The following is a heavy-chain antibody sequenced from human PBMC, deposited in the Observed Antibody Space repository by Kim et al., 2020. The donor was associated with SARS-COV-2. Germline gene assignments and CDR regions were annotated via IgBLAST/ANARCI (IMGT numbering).Heavy chain of an antibody. V-gene: IGHV3-30*04. Sequence: GGSLRLSCAASGFTFSSYAMHWVRQAPGKGLEWVAVISYDGSNKYYADSVKGRFTISRDNSKNTLYLQMNSLRAEDTAVYYCAREPSGSYFDGVDYWGQG. J-gene: IGHJ4*02. CDR2: ISYDGSNK. D-gene: IGHD1-26*01. CDR3: AREPSGSYFDGVDY. CDR1: GFTFSSYA.